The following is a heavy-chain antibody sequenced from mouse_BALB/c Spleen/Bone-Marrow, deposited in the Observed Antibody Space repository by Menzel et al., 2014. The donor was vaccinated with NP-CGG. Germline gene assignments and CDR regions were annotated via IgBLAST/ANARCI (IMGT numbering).Heavy chain of an antibody. Sequence: QVQLQQPGAELVKPGASVKLSCKASGYTFXSYWMHWVKQRPGQGLEWIGEINPSNGRTNYNEKFKSKATLTVDKSSSTAYMQLSSLTSEDSAVYYCAREGNYYGSIAMDYWGQGTSVTVSS. CDR1: GYTFXSYW. V-gene: IGHV1S81*02. J-gene: IGHJ4*01. CDR3: AREGNYYGSIAMDY. D-gene: IGHD1-1*01. CDR2: INPSNGRT.